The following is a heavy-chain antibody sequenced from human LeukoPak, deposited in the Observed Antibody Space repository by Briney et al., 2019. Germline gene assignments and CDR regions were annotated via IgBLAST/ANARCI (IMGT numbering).Heavy chain of an antibody. CDR1: GFTFDDYA. CDR3: AKDRGYDSSGYWFDY. V-gene: IGHV3-9*03. J-gene: IGHJ4*02. Sequence: GRSLRLSCAASGFTFDDYAMHWVRQAPGKGLEWVSGISWNSGSIGYADSVKGRLTISRDNAKNSLYLQMNSLRAEDMALYYCAKDRGYDSSGYWFDYWGQGTLVTVSS. D-gene: IGHD3-22*01. CDR2: ISWNSGSI.